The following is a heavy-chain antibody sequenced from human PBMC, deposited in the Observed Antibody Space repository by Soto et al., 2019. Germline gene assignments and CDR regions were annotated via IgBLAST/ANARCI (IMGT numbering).Heavy chain of an antibody. CDR3: AKAVIPNRYFFDY. J-gene: IGHJ4*02. V-gene: IGHV3-23*01. CDR2: ISISGGST. Sequence: EVQLLESGGGSVQPGGSLRLSCAASGFTLSNYAMSWVRQAPGKGLEWVSAISISGGSTYYADSVKGRFTISRDNSKNTLYLQMSSLRAEDTAVYYCAKAVIPNRYFFDYWGQGTLVTVSS. D-gene: IGHD3-22*01. CDR1: GFTLSNYA.